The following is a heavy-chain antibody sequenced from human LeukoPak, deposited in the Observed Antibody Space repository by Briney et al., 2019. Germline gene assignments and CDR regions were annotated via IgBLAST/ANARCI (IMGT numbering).Heavy chain of an antibody. CDR3: SRTYYYGSGSYYIDY. V-gene: IGHV2-70*11. Sequence: ESGPALVKPTQTLTLTCTFSGFSLSTRGMCVSWIRQPPGKALEWLARIDWDDDKYYSTSLKTRLTISKDTSHTQVVLTITNIRPVDTGTYYCSRTYYYGSGSYYIDYWGQGTLVTVSS. D-gene: IGHD3-10*01. CDR2: IDWDDDK. J-gene: IGHJ4*02. CDR1: GFSLSTRGMC.